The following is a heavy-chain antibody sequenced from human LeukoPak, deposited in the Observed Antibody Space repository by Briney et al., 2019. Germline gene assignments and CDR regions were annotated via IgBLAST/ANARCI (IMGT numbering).Heavy chain of an antibody. CDR2: INSDASTT. J-gene: IGHJ5*02. Sequence: PGGSLRLSCAASGFTLSRYWMHWVRQAPGKGLVWVSRINSDASTTTYADAVQGRFTISRDNAKNTLYLQMNSLRAEDTAVYYCATSMAGYNWFGPWGQGTLVTVSS. CDR3: ATSMAGYNWFGP. V-gene: IGHV3-74*01. CDR1: GFTLSRYW. D-gene: IGHD6-6*01.